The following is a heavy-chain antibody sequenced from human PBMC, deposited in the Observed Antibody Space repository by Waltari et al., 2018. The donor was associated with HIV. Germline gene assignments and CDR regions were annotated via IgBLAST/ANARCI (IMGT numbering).Heavy chain of an antibody. CDR3: AREGGRDCSGGSCYIDY. CDR1: GLTFRWSL. J-gene: IGHJ4*02. D-gene: IGHD2-15*01. V-gene: IGHV3-7*01. CDR2: INQDGSES. Sequence: EVEVVESGGGLVQPGGSRGLSWAGSGLTFRWSLMSWVRQAPGKGLAWVANINQDGSESYYVGSVEGRFTISRDNTKNLLYLQMNSLRAEDTAVYYCAREGGRDCSGGSCYIDYWGQGTLVTVSS.